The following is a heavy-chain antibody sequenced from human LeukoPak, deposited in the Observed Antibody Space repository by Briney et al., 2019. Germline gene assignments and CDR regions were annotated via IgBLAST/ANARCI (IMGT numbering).Heavy chain of an antibody. J-gene: IGHJ4*02. CDR2: ISYDGSNK. V-gene: IGHV3-30*03. CDR1: GFTLSSNG. CDR3: WISEY. Sequence: PGGSLRLSCAASGFTLSSNGMHWVRHAPGKGLEWVAAISYDGSNKYYADSVKGRFTISRDNSKNTLYLQMNSLRAEDTAVCYCWISEYWGQGTLVTVPS. D-gene: IGHD2-2*03.